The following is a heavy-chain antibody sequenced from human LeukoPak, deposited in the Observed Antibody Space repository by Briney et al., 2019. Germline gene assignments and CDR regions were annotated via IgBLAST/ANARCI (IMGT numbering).Heavy chain of an antibody. Sequence: GGSLRPSCAASGFTFDDYAMDWVRQPPGKGLEWISGISWNSDAKGYADSVKGRFTISRDNAKNSLYLQMNSLRAEDMALYYCARGPYCTSTSCPVAYFDLWGRGTLVTVSS. V-gene: IGHV3-9*03. CDR2: ISWNSDAK. CDR3: ARGPYCTSTSCPVAYFDL. D-gene: IGHD2-2*01. J-gene: IGHJ2*01. CDR1: GFTFDDYA.